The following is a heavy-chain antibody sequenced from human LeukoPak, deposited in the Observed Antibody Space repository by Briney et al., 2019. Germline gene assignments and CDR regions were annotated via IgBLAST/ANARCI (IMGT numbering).Heavy chain of an antibody. J-gene: IGHJ4*02. Sequence: GGSLRLSCAASGFTFSSYAMHWVRQAPGKGLEWVAVISYDGSNKYYADSVKGRFTISRDNSKNTLYLQMNSLRAEDTAVYYCARGNRRYYFDYWGQGTLVTVSS. CDR3: ARGNRRYYFDY. D-gene: IGHD4-23*01. V-gene: IGHV3-30-3*01. CDR2: ISYDGSNK. CDR1: GFTFSSYA.